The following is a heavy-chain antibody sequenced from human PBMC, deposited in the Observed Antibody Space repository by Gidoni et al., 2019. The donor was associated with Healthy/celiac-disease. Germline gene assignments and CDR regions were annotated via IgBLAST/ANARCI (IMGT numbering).Heavy chain of an antibody. V-gene: IGHV3-23*01. Sequence: GQLLASGGGLVQPGGSLRLSCAASGFPFSINAMSWVRKAPGKGLEGVAAISGSGGSTYYADSVQGRFTISRDKSNNTRYLQMNSLRAADTAVYYCAKDLSRCGYYYYYYGMDVWCQGTTVTVSS. CDR3: AKDLSRCGYYYYYYGMDV. J-gene: IGHJ6*02. CDR1: GFPFSINA. D-gene: IGHD2-21*01. CDR2: ISGSGGST.